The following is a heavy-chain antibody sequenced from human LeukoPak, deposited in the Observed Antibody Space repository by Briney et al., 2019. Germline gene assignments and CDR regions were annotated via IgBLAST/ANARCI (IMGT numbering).Heavy chain of an antibody. V-gene: IGHV1-2*02. D-gene: IGHD2-2*01. CDR3: ARRPINCIITNGYVDS. J-gene: IGHJ4*02. CDR1: VYTFTNFY. CDR2: MNPNNGGT. Sequence: ASVKASCKASVYTFTNFYIHWVRRAPGQGLEWMGWMNPNNGGTSYAREFQDRVTMTRDTSLSTAYMKLSRLRSDDTAVYFCARRPINCIITNGYVDSWGQGTLVTVSS.